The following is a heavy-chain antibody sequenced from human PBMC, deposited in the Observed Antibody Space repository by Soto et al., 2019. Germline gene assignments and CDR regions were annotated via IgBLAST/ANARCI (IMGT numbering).Heavy chain of an antibody. V-gene: IGHV3-23*01. CDR1: GFTFSSYA. Sequence: GGSLRLSCAASGFTFSSYAMSWVRQSPGKGLEWVSAISGSGGSTYYADSVKGRFTISRDNSKNTLYLQMNSLRAEDTAVYYCAKDVAAAGDSYYYYGMDVWGQGTTVTVSS. J-gene: IGHJ6*02. CDR3: AKDVAAAGDSYYYYGMDV. D-gene: IGHD6-13*01. CDR2: ISGSGGST.